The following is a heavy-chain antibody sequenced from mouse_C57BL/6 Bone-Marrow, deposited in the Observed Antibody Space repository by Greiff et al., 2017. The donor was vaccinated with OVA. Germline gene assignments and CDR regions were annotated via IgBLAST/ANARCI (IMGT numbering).Heavy chain of an antibody. Sequence: QVQLQQPGAELVKPGASVKLSCKASGYTFTSYWMHWVKQRPGQGLEWIGMIHPNSGSTNYNEKFKSKATLTVDKSSSTAYMQLSSLTSEDSAVYYCARRTYYDYDYWYFDVWGTGTTVTVSS. V-gene: IGHV1-64*01. CDR1: GYTFTSYW. CDR3: ARRTYYDYDYWYFDV. CDR2: IHPNSGST. J-gene: IGHJ1*03. D-gene: IGHD2-4*01.